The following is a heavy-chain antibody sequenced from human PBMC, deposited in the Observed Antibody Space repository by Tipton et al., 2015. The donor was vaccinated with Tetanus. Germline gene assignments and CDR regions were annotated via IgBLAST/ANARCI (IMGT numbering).Heavy chain of an antibody. CDR3: AIPYYESLTGYGNDAFEI. D-gene: IGHD3-9*01. CDR1: GGSISSYY. CDR2: IHYGGNT. V-gene: IGHV4-59*12. Sequence: TLSLTCTVSGGSISSYYWTWIRQPPGKGLEWIGLIHYGGNTKYNPSLKSRVTISIDRSKTQFSLEVTSVTAADTAVYYCAIPYYESLTGYGNDAFEIWGQGTVVTVSS. J-gene: IGHJ3*02.